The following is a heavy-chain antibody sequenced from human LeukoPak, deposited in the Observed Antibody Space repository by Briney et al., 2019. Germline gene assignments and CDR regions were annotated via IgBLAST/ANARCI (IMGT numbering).Heavy chain of an antibody. CDR1: GFSFSDYG. CDR3: ARDNLGVYSGSYPSFDY. CDR2: ISDDSGST. D-gene: IGHD1-26*01. J-gene: IGHJ4*02. V-gene: IGHV3-48*01. Sequence: GGSLRLSCAASGFSFSDYGMHWVRQAPGKGLEWVSGISDDSGSTYYADSVKGRFTISRDNAKNSLYLQMNSLRAEDTAVYYCARDNLGVYSGSYPSFDYWGQGTLVTVSS.